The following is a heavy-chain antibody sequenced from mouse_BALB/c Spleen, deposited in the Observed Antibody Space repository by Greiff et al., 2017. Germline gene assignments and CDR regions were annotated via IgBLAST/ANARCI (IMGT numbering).Heavy chain of an antibody. J-gene: IGHJ1*01. CDR3: TNYDYAYWYFDV. CDR2: IDPSDSYT. Sequence: VQLQQPGAELVKPGASVKMSCKASGYTFTSYWMHWVKQRPGQGLEWIGVIDPSDSYTSYNQKFKGKATLTVDTSSSTAYMQLSSLTSEDSAVYYCTNYDYAYWYFDVWGAGTTVTVAS. CDR1: GYTFTSYW. D-gene: IGHD2-4*01. V-gene: IGHV1S127*01.